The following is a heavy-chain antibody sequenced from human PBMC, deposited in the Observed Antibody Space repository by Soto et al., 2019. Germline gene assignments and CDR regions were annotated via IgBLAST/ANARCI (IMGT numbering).Heavy chain of an antibody. J-gene: IGHJ6*03. Sequence: EVQLVESGGGLVQPGGSLRLSCAASGFTFSFYWMSWVREAPGKGREWVANIKEDGSEKYYVDSVKGRFTIYRDNAKNSLYLQMNSLRAADTAVYYCAIGRMVRGVTFYYYYYRDVWGKGTTVTLS. CDR2: IKEDGSEK. CDR3: AIGRMVRGVTFYYYYYRDV. V-gene: IGHV3-7*01. CDR1: GFTFSFYW. D-gene: IGHD3-10*01.